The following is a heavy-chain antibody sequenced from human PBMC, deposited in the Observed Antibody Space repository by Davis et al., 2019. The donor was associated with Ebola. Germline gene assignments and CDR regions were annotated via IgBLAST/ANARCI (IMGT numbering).Heavy chain of an antibody. CDR1: GFTFSNYA. Sequence: GESLKISCAASGFTFSNYAMHCVRQAPAKGLEWVSCIRYDGSNEYYADSVKGRFTISRDNAKSTLYLQMNSLTAEDTAVYYCVRTTYGAPEYWGQGTLVTVSS. J-gene: IGHJ4*02. D-gene: IGHD1-7*01. CDR3: VRTTYGAPEY. V-gene: IGHV3-30*02. CDR2: IRYDGSNE.